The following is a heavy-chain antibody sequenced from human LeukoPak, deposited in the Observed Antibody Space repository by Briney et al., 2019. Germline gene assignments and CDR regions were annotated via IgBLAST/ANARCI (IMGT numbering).Heavy chain of an antibody. CDR3: ARDEGSSYPFDY. CDR2: IYYSGST. CDR1: GGSISSSSYY. J-gene: IGHJ4*02. Sequence: SETLSLTCTVSGGSISSSSYYWGWIRQPPGKGLEWIGSIYYSGSTYYNPSLKSRVTISVDTSKDQFSLNLSSVTAADTAVYFCARDEGSSYPFDYWGQGTLVTVSS. V-gene: IGHV4-39*07. D-gene: IGHD2-2*01.